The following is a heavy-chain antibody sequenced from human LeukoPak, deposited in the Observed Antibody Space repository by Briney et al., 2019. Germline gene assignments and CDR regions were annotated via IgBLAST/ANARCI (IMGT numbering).Heavy chain of an antibody. J-gene: IGHJ3*02. CDR3: ARDGGLVRGDALDI. V-gene: IGHV3-11*01. CDR1: GFTFSDYY. CDR2: ISSGSSTI. Sequence: GGSLRLSCAASGFTFSDYYMSWIRQAPGKGLEWVSYISSGSSTIYYADSVKGRFTISRDNAKNSLYLQMNSLRAEDTALYHCARDGGLVRGDALDIWGQGTMVTVSS.